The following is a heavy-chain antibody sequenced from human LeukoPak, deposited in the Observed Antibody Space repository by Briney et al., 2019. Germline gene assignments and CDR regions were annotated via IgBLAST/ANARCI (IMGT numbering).Heavy chain of an antibody. V-gene: IGHV4-31*03. Sequence: PSETLSLTCTVSGGSISSGGYYWSWIRQHPGKGLEWIGYIYYSGSTYYNPSLKSRVTISVDTSKNQFSLKLCSVTAADTAVYYCARGRIVVVTAIPQGFDPWGQGTLVTVSS. CDR2: IYYSGST. J-gene: IGHJ5*02. D-gene: IGHD2-21*02. CDR1: GGSISSGGYY. CDR3: ARGRIVVVTAIPQGFDP.